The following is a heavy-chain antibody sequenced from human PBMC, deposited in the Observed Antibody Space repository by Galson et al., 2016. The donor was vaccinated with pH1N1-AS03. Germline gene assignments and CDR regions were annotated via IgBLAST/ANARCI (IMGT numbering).Heavy chain of an antibody. Sequence: SLRLSCAASGFTVSTYDMHWVRQSAGGGQEWVSLIAAVGTTEYAGSVKGRFTIFRDNVKNSLYLQMNNLRAEDTALYYCAVWGYISNTHGLDVWGKGTTVTVSS. V-gene: IGHV3-13*01. D-gene: IGHD5-18*01. CDR3: AVWGYISNTHGLDV. CDR1: GFTVSTYD. J-gene: IGHJ6*04. CDR2: IAAVGTT.